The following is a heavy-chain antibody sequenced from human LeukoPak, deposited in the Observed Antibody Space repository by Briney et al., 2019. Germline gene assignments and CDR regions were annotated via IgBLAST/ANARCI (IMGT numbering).Heavy chain of an antibody. CDR1: GFTFSSYG. Sequence: GGSLRLSCAASGFTFSSYGMSWVRQAPGKGLEWVSGISGSGGSTYYADSVKGRFTISRDNSKNMLYLQMNNLSAEDTAVYYFAKDREWLPRGYWDYWGQGTLVTVSS. V-gene: IGHV3-23*01. D-gene: IGHD6-19*01. J-gene: IGHJ4*02. CDR2: ISGSGGST. CDR3: AKDREWLPRGYWDY.